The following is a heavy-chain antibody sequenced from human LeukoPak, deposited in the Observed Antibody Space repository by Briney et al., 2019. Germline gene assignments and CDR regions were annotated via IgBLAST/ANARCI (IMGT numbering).Heavy chain of an antibody. CDR1: GYSISSGNY. CDR3: ARRAMVRGALSRFDP. Sequence: SETLSLTCTVSGYSISSGNYWSWIRQPAGKGLEWIGRIYTSGSTNYNPSLKSRVTISVDTSKNQFSLKLSSVTAADTAVYYCARRAMVRGALSRFDPWGQGTLVTVSS. J-gene: IGHJ5*02. V-gene: IGHV4-61*02. D-gene: IGHD3-10*01. CDR2: IYTSGST.